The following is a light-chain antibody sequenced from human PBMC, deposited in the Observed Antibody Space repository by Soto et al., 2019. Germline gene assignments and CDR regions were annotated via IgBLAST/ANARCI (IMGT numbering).Light chain of an antibody. CDR2: AAS. CDR1: QSISRY. CDR3: QQSYSTIT. J-gene: IGKJ5*01. Sequence: DIQMTQSPSSLSASVGDRVTITCRASQSISRYVNWYQQKPGKAPQLLIYAASSLQSGVPSRFSGSGSGTDFTLTISRLQPEDFATYYCQQSYSTITFGQGTRLEIK. V-gene: IGKV1-39*01.